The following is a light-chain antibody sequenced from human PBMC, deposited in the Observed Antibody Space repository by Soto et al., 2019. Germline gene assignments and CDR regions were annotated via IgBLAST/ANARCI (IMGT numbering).Light chain of an antibody. CDR3: QQYGSSRT. CDR2: GAS. J-gene: IGKJ1*01. CDR1: QSVSSSF. V-gene: IGKV3-20*01. Sequence: EIVLTQSPGTLSFSPGERATLSCRASQSVSSSFLAWYQQKPGQAPRLLVYGASSRATGIPDRFSGSGSGPDFTLNISRLEPEDLAVYYCQQYGSSRTFGQGTKVEIK.